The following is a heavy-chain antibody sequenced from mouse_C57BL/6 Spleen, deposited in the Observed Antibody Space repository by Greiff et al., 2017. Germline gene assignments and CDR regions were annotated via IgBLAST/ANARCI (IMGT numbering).Heavy chain of an antibody. CDR1: GYAFSSSW. D-gene: IGHD1-1*01. J-gene: IGHJ2*01. V-gene: IGHV1-82*01. CDR2: IYPGDGDT. CDR3: ARSQGYGSSFDY. Sequence: VQLQQSGPELVKPGASVKISCKASGYAFSSSWMNWVKQRPGKGLEWIGRIYPGDGDTNYNGKFKGKATLTADKSSSTAYMQLSSLTSEDSAVYFCARSQGYGSSFDYWGQGTTLTVSS.